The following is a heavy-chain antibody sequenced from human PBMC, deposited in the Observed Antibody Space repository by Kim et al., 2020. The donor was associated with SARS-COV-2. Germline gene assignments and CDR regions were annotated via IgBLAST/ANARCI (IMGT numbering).Heavy chain of an antibody. J-gene: IGHJ4*02. V-gene: IGHV3-30*18. D-gene: IGHD5-18*01. CDR1: GFTFSTYG. CDR2: ISYDGNNK. CDR3: AKDSGGYTYIFDY. Sequence: GGSLRLSCAASGFTFSTYGMHWVRQTPAKGLEWVAIISYDGNNKYYADSVKGRFTISRDNSKNTQYLQMNNLRTEDTAVYYCAKDSGGYTYIFDYWGQGTLVTVSS.